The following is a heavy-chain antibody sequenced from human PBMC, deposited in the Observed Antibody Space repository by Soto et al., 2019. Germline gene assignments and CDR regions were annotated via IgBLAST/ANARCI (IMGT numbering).Heavy chain of an antibody. CDR1: GFTLSTYS. Sequence: EVQLVESGGGLVQPGGSLRLSCAASGFTLSTYSMNWVRQAPGKGLEWVSYISSSSYTNYADSVKGRFTISRDNAKNSLYLQMNSLRAEDTAVYYCARDHVVVPAAIKGTLETSPGKGAYYYYGMDVWGQGTTVTVSS. CDR3: ARDHVVVPAAIKGTLETSPGKGAYYYYGMDV. V-gene: IGHV3-48*04. J-gene: IGHJ6*02. CDR2: ISSSSYT. D-gene: IGHD2-2*02.